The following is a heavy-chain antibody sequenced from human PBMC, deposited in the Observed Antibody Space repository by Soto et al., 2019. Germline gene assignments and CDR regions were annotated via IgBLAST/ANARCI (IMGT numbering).Heavy chain of an antibody. CDR3: ARDLGSDSGGHSGAD. Sequence: EVQLVECGGDLIQPGGSLRLSCAASGFTVSSNYMSWVRQAPGKGLEWVSVMYRDGKTFYADSVKGRFTISRDTSKNTLYLHMNSLRADDTAVYYCARDLGSDSGGHSGADWGRGTRVTVSA. J-gene: IGHJ4*02. D-gene: IGHD3-22*01. CDR1: GFTVSSNY. V-gene: IGHV3-53*01. CDR2: MYRDGKT.